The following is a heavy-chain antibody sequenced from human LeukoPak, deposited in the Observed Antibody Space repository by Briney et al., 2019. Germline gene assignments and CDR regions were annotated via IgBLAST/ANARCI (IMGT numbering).Heavy chain of an antibody. J-gene: IGHJ4*02. V-gene: IGHV4-34*01. CDR3: ARKYYYGSGNYYNF. Sequence: PSETLSLTCAVYGGSFSGYFWSWIRQSPGKGLEWIGEINYSGSINYNPSLKSRVTMSVDTSKNQFSLKLRSVTAADTAIYYCARKYYYGSGNYYNFWGQGSPVTVSS. CDR1: GGSFSGYF. CDR2: INYSGSI. D-gene: IGHD3-10*01.